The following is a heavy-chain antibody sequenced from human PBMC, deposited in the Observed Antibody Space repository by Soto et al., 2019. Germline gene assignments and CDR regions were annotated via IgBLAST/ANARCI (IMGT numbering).Heavy chain of an antibody. CDR1: GGSISSYY. Sequence: SETLSLTCTVSGGSISSYYWHWIRQPPGKGLDWIGSIHHSGNTYYNTSLKGRITMSVDTSKNQFSLKLSSVTAADTAVYYCGRRVEHRTDYWYADYWGQGTLVTAPQ. V-gene: IGHV4-39*01. J-gene: IGHJ4*01. D-gene: IGHD3-9*01. CDR3: GRRVEHRTDYWYADY. CDR2: IHHSGNT.